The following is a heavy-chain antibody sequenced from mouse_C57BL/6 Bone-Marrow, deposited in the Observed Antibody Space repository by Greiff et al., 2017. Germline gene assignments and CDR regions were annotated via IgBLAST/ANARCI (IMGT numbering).Heavy chain of an antibody. V-gene: IGHV14-2*01. D-gene: IGHD2-3*01. J-gene: IGHJ3*01. Sequence: EVKLMESGAELVKPGASVKLSCTASGFNIKDYYMHWVKQRTEQGLEWIGRIDPEDGETKYAPKFQGKATIPADTSSNTAYLQLSSLTSEDTAVXYCARCDGHFHLRGRFADWGQGTLVTVSA. CDR1: GFNIKDYY. CDR2: IDPEDGET. CDR3: ARCDGHFHLRGRFAD.